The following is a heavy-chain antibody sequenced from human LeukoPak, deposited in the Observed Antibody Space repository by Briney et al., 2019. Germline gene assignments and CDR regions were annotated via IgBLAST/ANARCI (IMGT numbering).Heavy chain of an antibody. CDR1: GYTFTKYY. Sequence: APVKVSCKASGYTFTKYYMHRVRQAPGQGLEWMGIIDPSGGSTSYAQTFQGRVTMTRDTSTSTFYMELSSLRSEDTAVYYCARGRGIAAPGPRSLFDYWGQGTLVTVSS. CDR3: ARGRGIAAPGPRSLFDY. J-gene: IGHJ4*02. V-gene: IGHV1-46*01. CDR2: IDPSGGST. D-gene: IGHD6-13*01.